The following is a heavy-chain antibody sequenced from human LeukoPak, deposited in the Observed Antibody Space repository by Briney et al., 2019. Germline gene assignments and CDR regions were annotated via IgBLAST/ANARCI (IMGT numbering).Heavy chain of an antibody. CDR3: ASFISTGYSSGWYPEYFQH. J-gene: IGHJ1*01. Sequence: SETLSLTCTVSGGSISSYYWSWIRQPPGKGLEWIGYIYYSGSTNYNPSLKSRVTISVDTSKNQFSLKLSSVTAADTAVYYCASFISTGYSSGWYPEYFQHWGQGTLVTVSS. CDR1: GGSISSYY. D-gene: IGHD6-19*01. V-gene: IGHV4-59*01. CDR2: IYYSGST.